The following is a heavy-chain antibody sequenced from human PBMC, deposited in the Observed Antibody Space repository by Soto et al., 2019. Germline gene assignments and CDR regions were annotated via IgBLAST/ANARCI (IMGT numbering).Heavy chain of an antibody. V-gene: IGHV1-46*01. CDR3: GRVRRTTGYYYGY. J-gene: IGHJ4*02. Sequence: ASVKVSCKASGYTFTSYYMHWVRQAPGQGLEWMGIINPSGGSTSYAQKFEGRVTMTRDTSTSTVYMELSSLRIEEKAVYYRGRVRRTTGYYYGYWGQGTPVTVSS. CDR1: GYTFTSYY. D-gene: IGHD3-9*01. CDR2: INPSGGST.